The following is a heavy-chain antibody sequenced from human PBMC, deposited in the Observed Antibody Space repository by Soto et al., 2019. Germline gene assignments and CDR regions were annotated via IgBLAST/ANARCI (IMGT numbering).Heavy chain of an antibody. CDR1: GFTFSSFY. CDR2: INRDGSSK. V-gene: IGHV3-74*01. Sequence: VQLVESGGDLVQPGGSLRLSCAASGFTFSSFYMHWVRQAPGKGLVWVARINRDGSSKNYADSVKGRFTISRDNAKNALYVQMNTLGGDERDVYQWGRGGWDVAEFWGQGTLVTVSS. CDR3: GRGGWDVAEF. J-gene: IGHJ4*02. D-gene: IGHD6-19*01.